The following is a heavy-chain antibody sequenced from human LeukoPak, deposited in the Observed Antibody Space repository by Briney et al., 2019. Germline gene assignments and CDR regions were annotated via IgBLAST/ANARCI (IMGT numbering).Heavy chain of an antibody. V-gene: IGHV4-39*07. Sequence: SETLSLTCTVSGGSISSSSYYWGWIRQPPGKGLEWIGSIYYSGSTYYNPSLKSRVTISVDTSMNQFSLKLSSVTAADTAVYYCAREGIVVVTSNYGMDVWGQGTTVTVSS. CDR3: AREGIVVVTSNYGMDV. CDR1: GGSISSSSYY. CDR2: IYYSGST. J-gene: IGHJ6*02. D-gene: IGHD2-21*02.